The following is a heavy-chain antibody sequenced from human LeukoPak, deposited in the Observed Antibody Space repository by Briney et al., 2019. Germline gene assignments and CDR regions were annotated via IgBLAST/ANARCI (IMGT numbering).Heavy chain of an antibody. D-gene: IGHD6-13*01. CDR3: ARGDGRQQLVLVY. Sequence: AESLSLTCAVYGGSFSSYYWSWVRQSPGKGLEWLGEINHSGSSNYSPSLKSRVTISVDTSKNQFSLKLSSVTAADTAVYYCARGDGRQQLVLVYWGQGTLVTVSS. CDR2: INHSGSS. CDR1: GGSFSSYY. J-gene: IGHJ4*02. V-gene: IGHV4-34*01.